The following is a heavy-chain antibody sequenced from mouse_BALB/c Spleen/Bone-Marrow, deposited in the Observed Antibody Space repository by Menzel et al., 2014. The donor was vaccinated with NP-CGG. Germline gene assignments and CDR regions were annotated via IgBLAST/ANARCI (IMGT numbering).Heavy chain of an antibody. Sequence: VHLVESGTELMKPGASVKISCKATGYAFXTYWIQWIKQRPGHGLDWIGEISPGTGNTNNNEKFRGKATFTADASSNTAYMQLSSLTSEDSAVYFCAIIGYQAWFTYWGQGTLVTVSP. CDR1: GYAFXTYW. D-gene: IGHD2-2*01. CDR3: AIIGYQAWFTY. J-gene: IGHJ3*01. CDR2: ISPGTGNT. V-gene: IGHV1-9*01.